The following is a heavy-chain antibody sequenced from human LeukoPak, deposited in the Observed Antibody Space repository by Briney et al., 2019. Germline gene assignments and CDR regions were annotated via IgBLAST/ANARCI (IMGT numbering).Heavy chain of an antibody. CDR1: GGTFSNYV. CDR2: INPNSGGT. Sequence: ASVKVSCKASGGTFSNYVVGWVRQAPGQGLEWMGWINPNSGGTNYAQKFQGRVTMTRDTSISTAYMDLSRLTSDDAAVYYCARDAIVRDYSNSDFWGQGTLVTVSS. D-gene: IGHD4-11*01. J-gene: IGHJ4*02. V-gene: IGHV1-2*02. CDR3: ARDAIVRDYSNSDF.